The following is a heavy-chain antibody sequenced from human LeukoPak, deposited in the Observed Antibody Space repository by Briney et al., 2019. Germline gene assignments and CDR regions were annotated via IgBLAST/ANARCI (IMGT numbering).Heavy chain of an antibody. D-gene: IGHD5-18*01. CDR1: GDSVSSNSAT. Sequence: SQTLSLTCAISGDSVSSNSATWHWIRQSPSRGLEWLGRTYYRSKWKNDYAVSVKSRITFNPDTSKNQFSLQLNSVTPEDTAVYYCVRGRDTAMGSWGQGTLVTVSS. CDR3: VRGRDTAMGS. CDR2: TYYRSKWKN. V-gene: IGHV6-1*01. J-gene: IGHJ4*02.